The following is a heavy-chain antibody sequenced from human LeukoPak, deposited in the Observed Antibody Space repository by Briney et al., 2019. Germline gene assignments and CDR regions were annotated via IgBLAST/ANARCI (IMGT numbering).Heavy chain of an antibody. CDR1: GGSISSSSYY. Sequence: PSETLSLTCTVSGGSISSSSYYWGWIRQPPGKGLEWIGSIYYSGSTYYNPSLKSRVTISVDTSKNQSSLKLSSVTAADTAVYYCARHGGGSFHFDYWGQGTLVTVSS. V-gene: IGHV4-39*01. CDR3: ARHGGGSFHFDY. J-gene: IGHJ4*02. D-gene: IGHD1-26*01. CDR2: IYYSGST.